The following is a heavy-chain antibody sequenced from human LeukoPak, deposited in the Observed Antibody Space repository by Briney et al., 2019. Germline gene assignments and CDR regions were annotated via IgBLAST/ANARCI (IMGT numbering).Heavy chain of an antibody. V-gene: IGHV4-31*03. J-gene: IGHJ5*02. Sequence: SETLSLTCTVSGGSISSGGYYWSWIRQHPGKGLEWIGYIYYSGSTYYNPSLKSRVTISVDTSKNQFSLKLSAVTAADTAVYYCARDQAPHGSGSYYTPFRWFDPWGQGTLVTVSS. CDR2: IYYSGST. CDR3: ARDQAPHGSGSYYTPFRWFDP. D-gene: IGHD3-10*01. CDR1: GGSISSGGYY.